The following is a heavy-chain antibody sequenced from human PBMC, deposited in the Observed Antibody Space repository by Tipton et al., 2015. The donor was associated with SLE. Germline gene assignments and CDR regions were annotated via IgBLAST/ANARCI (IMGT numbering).Heavy chain of an antibody. CDR2: IYYSGST. D-gene: IGHD6-13*01. CDR3: ATKQLVFDY. Sequence: TLSLTCAVSGYSISSSYYWGWIRQPPGKGLEWIGSIYYSGSTYYNPSLKSRVTISVDTSKNQFSLKLSSVTAADTAVYYCATKQLVFDYWGQGTLVTVSS. J-gene: IGHJ4*02. V-gene: IGHV4-38-2*01. CDR1: GYSISSSYY.